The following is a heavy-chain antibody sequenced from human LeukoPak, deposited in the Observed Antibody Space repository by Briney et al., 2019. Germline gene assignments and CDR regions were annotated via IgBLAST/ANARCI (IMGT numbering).Heavy chain of an antibody. CDR3: ARGEDLVVVVAATGARGFHFDY. Sequence: GGSARLSCAASGFTFSSYEMNWVRRAPGKGLEWVSDISCSGNTIYYADSVKGRFTISRDNVENSLYLQMNSLRAEDTAVYYCARGEDLVVVVAATGARGFHFDYWGQGTLVTVSS. V-gene: IGHV3-48*03. CDR2: ISCSGNTI. J-gene: IGHJ4*02. D-gene: IGHD2-15*01. CDR1: GFTFSSYE.